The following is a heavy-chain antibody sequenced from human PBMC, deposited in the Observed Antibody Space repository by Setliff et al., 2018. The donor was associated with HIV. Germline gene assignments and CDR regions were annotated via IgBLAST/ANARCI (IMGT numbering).Heavy chain of an antibody. D-gene: IGHD5-12*01. CDR3: ARGYTGYDSESFGY. V-gene: IGHV4-61*02. Sequence: PSETLSLTCTVSGYTIINGAYYWNWIRQPAGKGLEWIGRAYTSGSTNYNPSLKSRVTILVDTSKNRFSLSLSSVTAADTAVYYCARGYTGYDSESFGYWGQGTLVTVSS. CDR1: GYTIINGAYY. J-gene: IGHJ4*02. CDR2: AYTSGST.